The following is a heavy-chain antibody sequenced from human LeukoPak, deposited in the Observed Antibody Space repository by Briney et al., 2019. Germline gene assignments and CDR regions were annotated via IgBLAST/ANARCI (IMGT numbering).Heavy chain of an antibody. CDR2: INHSGST. J-gene: IGHJ5*02. Sequence: PSETLSLTCAVYGGSFSGYYWSWIRQPPGKGLEWIWEINHSGSTNYNPSLKSRVTISVDTSKNQFSLKLSSVTAADTAVYYCARGPRFDPWGQGTLVTVSS. V-gene: IGHV4-34*01. CDR1: GGSFSGYY. CDR3: ARGPRFDP.